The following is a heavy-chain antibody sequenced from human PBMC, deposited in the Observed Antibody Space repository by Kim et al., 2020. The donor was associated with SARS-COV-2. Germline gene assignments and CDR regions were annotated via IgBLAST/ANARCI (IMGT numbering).Heavy chain of an antibody. CDR1: GFSFSTFA. V-gene: IGHV3-23*01. Sequence: GGSLRLSCAASGFSFSTFAMTWVRQAPGKGLEWVSGIGGSGTTFYEGSVKGRFTTSRDNSKNTLYLQMNSLRVEDTAAYFCAKATGTGTLRSGVDVWGQG. J-gene: IGHJ6*02. D-gene: IGHD1-1*01. CDR3: AKATGTGTLRSGVDV. CDR2: IGGSGTT.